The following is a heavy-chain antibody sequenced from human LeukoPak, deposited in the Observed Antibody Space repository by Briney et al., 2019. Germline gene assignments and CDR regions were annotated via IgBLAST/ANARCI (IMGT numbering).Heavy chain of an antibody. CDR2: ISGSGSDL. Sequence: PGGSLRLSCVACGFSLSDYYMRWVRQAPGRGVGWVSYISGSGSDLYYADSVKGRFTISRDNANNSLYLQMNSLRAEDTAVYYCARSIGYYYTMDVWGQGTTVTVSS. D-gene: IGHD3-22*01. J-gene: IGHJ6*02. CDR1: GFSLSDYY. CDR3: ARSIGYYYTMDV. V-gene: IGHV3-11*01.